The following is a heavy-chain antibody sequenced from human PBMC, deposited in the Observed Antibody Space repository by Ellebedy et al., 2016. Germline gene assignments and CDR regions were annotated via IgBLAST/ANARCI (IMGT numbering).Heavy chain of an antibody. CDR2: INSDGSST. CDR3: ARGYSRWDDAFDI. D-gene: IGHD1-26*01. J-gene: IGHJ3*02. Sequence: GESLKISCAPSGFTFSRYAMNWVRQAPGKGLVWVSRINSDGSSTSYADSVKGRFTISRDNAKNTLYLQMNSLRAEDTAVYYCARGYSRWDDAFDIWGQGTMVTVSS. V-gene: IGHV3-74*01. CDR1: GFTFSRYA.